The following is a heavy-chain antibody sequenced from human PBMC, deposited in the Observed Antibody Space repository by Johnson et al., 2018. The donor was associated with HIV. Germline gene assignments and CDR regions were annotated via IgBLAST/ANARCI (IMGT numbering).Heavy chain of an antibody. CDR3: AKDMGADQLLYAFDI. CDR2: IWYDGSNK. D-gene: IGHD2-2*02. J-gene: IGHJ3*02. CDR1: GFTFSSYG. Sequence: QMLLVESGGGVVQPGRSLRLSCAASGFTFSSYGMHWVRQAPGKGLEWVAVIWYDGSNKYYADSVKGRFTISRDNCKNTLYLQMNSLRAEDTAVYYCAKDMGADQLLYAFDIWGQGTMVTVAS. V-gene: IGHV3-33*06.